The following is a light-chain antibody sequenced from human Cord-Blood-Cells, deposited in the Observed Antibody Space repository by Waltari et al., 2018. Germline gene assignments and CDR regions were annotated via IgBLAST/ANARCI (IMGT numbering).Light chain of an antibody. Sequence: QSALTQPASVSGSHGQSITLSCTGPSSDVGRYNPVSCYQQHPGKAPKLMIYEVSTRPYGFCNRFSGSKSGNTASLTISGLQAEDEADYYCCSYAGSSTSWVFGGGTKLTVL. V-gene: IGLV2-23*02. CDR1: SSDVGRYNP. CDR3: CSYAGSSTSWV. J-gene: IGLJ3*02. CDR2: EVS.